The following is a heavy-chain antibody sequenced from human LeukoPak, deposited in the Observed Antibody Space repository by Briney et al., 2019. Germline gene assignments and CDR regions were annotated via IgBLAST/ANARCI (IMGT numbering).Heavy chain of an antibody. CDR1: GGSISSYY. Sequence: PSETLSLTCTVSGGSISSYYWSWIRQPPGKGLEWIGYIYYSGSTNYNPSLKSRVTISVDTSKNQFSLKLSSVTAADTAMYYCARDSGSYFGFDYWGQGTLVTVSS. V-gene: IGHV4-59*01. CDR2: IYYSGST. D-gene: IGHD1-26*01. J-gene: IGHJ4*02. CDR3: ARDSGSYFGFDY.